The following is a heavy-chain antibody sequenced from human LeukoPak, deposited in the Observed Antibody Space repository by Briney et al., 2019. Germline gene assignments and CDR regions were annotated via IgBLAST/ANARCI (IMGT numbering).Heavy chain of an antibody. J-gene: IGHJ6*02. CDR1: GFTFSDYA. CDR2: INRDGSER. CDR3: ARRNAMDV. Sequence: GGSLRLSCVVSGFTFSDYAMTWVRQAPGKGLEWVANINRDGSERYYVDSVKGRFTISRDDAKSSLYLQMNSLRAEDTAVYYCARRNAMDVWGQGTTVIVFS. V-gene: IGHV3-7*03.